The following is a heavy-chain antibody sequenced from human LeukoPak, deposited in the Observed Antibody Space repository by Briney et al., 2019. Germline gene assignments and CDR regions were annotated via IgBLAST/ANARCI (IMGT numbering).Heavy chain of an antibody. CDR1: GFTFSDYY. V-gene: IGHV3-11*01. CDR3: AKDRSSSGYYGYFDY. D-gene: IGHD3-22*01. J-gene: IGHJ4*02. CDR2: ISSSGSTI. Sequence: GGSLRLSCAASGFTFSDYYMSWIRQAPGKGLEWVSYISSSGSTIYYADSVKGRFTISRDNSKNSLYLQMNSLRAEDTALYYCAKDRSSSGYYGYFDYWGQGTLVTVSS.